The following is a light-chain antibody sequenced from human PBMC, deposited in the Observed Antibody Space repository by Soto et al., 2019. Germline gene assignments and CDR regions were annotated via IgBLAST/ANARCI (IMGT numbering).Light chain of an antibody. CDR2: LGS. CDR1: QSLLHINGYNY. V-gene: IGKV2-28*01. CDR3: MQPLQTPWT. Sequence: DIVMTQSPLSLPATPGEPASISCRSSQSLLHINGYNYLDWYLQKPGQSPQLLIYLGSNRASGVPDRFSGSGSGTDFTLKISRVEAEDVGVYYCMQPLQTPWTFGQGTKVDIK. J-gene: IGKJ1*01.